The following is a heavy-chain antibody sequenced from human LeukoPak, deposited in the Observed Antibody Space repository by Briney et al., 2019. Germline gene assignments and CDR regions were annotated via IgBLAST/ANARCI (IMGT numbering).Heavy chain of an antibody. Sequence: PGRSLTLSCAASGFTFGSYGLHWVRQAPGKGLEWVAVISFDGSNTYYADSVKGRFTISRDNSKNTLFLQMNSLRAEDTAVYSCAKHWYHDILTGYSPLFDYWGQGTLVTVSS. CDR1: GFTFGSYG. V-gene: IGHV3-30*18. CDR2: ISFDGSNT. J-gene: IGHJ4*02. CDR3: AKHWYHDILTGYSPLFDY. D-gene: IGHD3-9*01.